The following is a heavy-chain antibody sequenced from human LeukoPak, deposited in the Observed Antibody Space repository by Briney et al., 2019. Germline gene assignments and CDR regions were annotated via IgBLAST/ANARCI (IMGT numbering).Heavy chain of an antibody. CDR2: MNPNSGNT. CDR3: AKSQGYSSSWGLEH. Sequence: GPSVKVSCKASGYTFTSYDINWVRQATGQGLEWMGWMNPNSGNTGYAQKFQGRVTITRNTSISTAYMELSSLRSEHTAVYYCAKSQGYSSSWGLEHWGQRTLVTVSS. J-gene: IGHJ5*02. CDR1: GYTFTSYD. V-gene: IGHV1-8*03. D-gene: IGHD6-13*01.